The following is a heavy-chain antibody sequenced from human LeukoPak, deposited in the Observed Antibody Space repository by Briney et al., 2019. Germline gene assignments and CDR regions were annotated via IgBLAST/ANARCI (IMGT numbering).Heavy chain of an antibody. CDR1: GFTFSSYA. CDR3: ASEYYYDSSGYSAFDY. CDR2: ISGGGGST. D-gene: IGHD3-22*01. J-gene: IGHJ4*02. V-gene: IGHV3-23*01. Sequence: GGSLRLSCAASGFTFSSYAMSWVRQAPGKELEWVSAISGGGGSTYYADSVEGRFTISRDNSKNTLYLQMNSLRAEDTAVYYCASEYYYDSSGYSAFDYWGQGTLVTVSS.